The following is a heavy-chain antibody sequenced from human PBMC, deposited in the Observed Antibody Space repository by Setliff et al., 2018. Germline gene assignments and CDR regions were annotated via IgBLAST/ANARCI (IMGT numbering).Heavy chain of an antibody. CDR1: DGSLSTYY. J-gene: IGHJ4*02. CDR2: VYYSGTA. CDR3: VRSAVYCASDCYPRYFDS. V-gene: IGHV4-59*01. Sequence: SETLSLTCTVSDGSLSTYYWSWIRQPPGKGLEFIGYVYYSGTANYSPSLRSRLTISVDTSKNQFSLKLRSVTAADTAVYYCVRSAVYCASDCYPRYFDSWGQGTLVTAPQ. D-gene: IGHD2-21*01.